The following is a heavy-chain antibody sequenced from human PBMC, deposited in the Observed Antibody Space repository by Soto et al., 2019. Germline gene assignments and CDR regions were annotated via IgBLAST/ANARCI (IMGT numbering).Heavy chain of an antibody. Sequence: EVQLVESGGGLVQPGGSLRLSCAASGFTFSSYIMHWVRQTPGKGLVWVSRITTDGSTTTYADSVRGRFTISRDNAKNTLYLQMTGLGAEDTAVYYSARYREWVIVDSWGQGTLVTVSS. J-gene: IGHJ4*02. CDR2: ITTDGSTT. CDR1: GFTFSSYI. CDR3: ARYREWVIVDS. V-gene: IGHV3-74*01. D-gene: IGHD3-3*01.